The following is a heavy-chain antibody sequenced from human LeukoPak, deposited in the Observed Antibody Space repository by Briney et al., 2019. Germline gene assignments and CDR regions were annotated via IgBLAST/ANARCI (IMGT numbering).Heavy chain of an antibody. CDR1: GFTFSSYS. CDR3: ARGGPYASGSPL. D-gene: IGHD3-10*01. J-gene: IGHJ4*02. Sequence: GGSLRLSCAASGFTFSSYSMNWVRQAPGKGLEWVSSISSSSSYIYYADSVKGRLTISRDNAKNSLYLQMNSLRAEDTAMYYCARGGPYASGSPLWGQGTLVTVSS. CDR2: ISSSSSYI. V-gene: IGHV3-21*01.